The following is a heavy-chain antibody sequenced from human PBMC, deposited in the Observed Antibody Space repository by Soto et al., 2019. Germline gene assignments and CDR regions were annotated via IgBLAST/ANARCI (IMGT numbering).Heavy chain of an antibody. CDR3: ARDHWPLSDYGGNLRY. CDR2: IWYDGSNK. CDR1: GFTFSSYG. V-gene: IGHV3-33*01. J-gene: IGHJ4*02. D-gene: IGHD4-17*01. Sequence: GGSLRLSCAASGFTFSSYGMHWVRQAPGKGLEWVAVIWYDGSNKYYADSVKGRFTISRDNSKNTLYLQMNSLRAEDTAVYYCARDHWPLSDYGGNLRYWGQGTLVTVSS.